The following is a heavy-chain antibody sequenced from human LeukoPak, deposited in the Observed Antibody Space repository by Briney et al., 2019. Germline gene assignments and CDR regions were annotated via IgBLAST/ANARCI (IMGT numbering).Heavy chain of an antibody. V-gene: IGHV3-21*01. CDR1: GFTFDDYG. Sequence: PGGSLRLSCAASGFTFDDYGMSWVRQAPGKGLEWVSSISSSSSYIYYADSVKGRFTISRDNAKNSLYLQMNSLRAEDTAVYYRARLRFWSGHTPTYYYYYMDVWGKGTTVTVSS. CDR2: ISSSSSYI. CDR3: ARLRFWSGHTPTYYYYYMDV. D-gene: IGHD3-3*01. J-gene: IGHJ6*03.